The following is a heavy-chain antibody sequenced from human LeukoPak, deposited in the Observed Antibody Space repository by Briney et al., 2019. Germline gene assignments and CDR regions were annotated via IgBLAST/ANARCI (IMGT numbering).Heavy chain of an antibody. V-gene: IGHV3-33*01. CDR1: GFTFSSYG. Sequence: GGSLRLSCAVSGFTFSSYGMHWVRQAPGKGLEWVAVIWYDGSNKYYADSVKGRFTISRDNSKNTLYLQMNSLRAEDTAVYYCARETRYCSGGSCYLSYYFDYWGQGTLVTVSS. J-gene: IGHJ4*02. CDR3: ARETRYCSGGSCYLSYYFDY. D-gene: IGHD2-15*01. CDR2: IWYDGSNK.